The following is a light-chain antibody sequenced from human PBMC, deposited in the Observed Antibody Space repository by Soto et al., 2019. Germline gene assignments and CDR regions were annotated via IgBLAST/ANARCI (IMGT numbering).Light chain of an antibody. CDR1: SSNIGSNT. Sequence: QSVLTQQPSASGTPGQRVTIYCYGSSSNIGSNTVNWYQQLPGTAPKLLIYSNNQRPSGVPDRFSGSKSGTSASLAISGLQSEDEADYYCAAWDDSLNGFWVFGGGTKLTV. J-gene: IGLJ3*02. V-gene: IGLV1-44*01. CDR2: SNN. CDR3: AAWDDSLNGFWV.